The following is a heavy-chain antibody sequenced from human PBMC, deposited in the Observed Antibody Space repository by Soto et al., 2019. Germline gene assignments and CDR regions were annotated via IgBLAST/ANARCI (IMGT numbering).Heavy chain of an antibody. J-gene: IGHJ4*02. D-gene: IGHD2-15*01. CDR2: IKEDGSEK. CDR1: GFTFMHYW. CDR3: SRDVVVGAKALNY. V-gene: IGHV3-7*01. Sequence: RLSCAASGFTFMHYWITWVRQAPGKGLEWVANIKEDGSEKHYVDSVKGRFTISRDNAKNSLYLQMNSLRVEDTAVYFCSRDVVVGAKALNYWGQGALVTVSS.